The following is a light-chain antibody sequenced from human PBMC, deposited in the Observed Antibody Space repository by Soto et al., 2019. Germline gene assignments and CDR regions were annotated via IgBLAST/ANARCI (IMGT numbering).Light chain of an antibody. Sequence: DIQVTQSPSSLSASVGDRVTITCRASQDISGHLAWYQQKPGKVPKLLIYEASTLQSRVPSRFSASGSGTDFTPTISSLQPEDGASYYYQYYNGTPRTFGQGTKVELK. V-gene: IGKV1-27*01. CDR3: QYYNGTPRT. CDR1: QDISGH. CDR2: EAS. J-gene: IGKJ1*01.